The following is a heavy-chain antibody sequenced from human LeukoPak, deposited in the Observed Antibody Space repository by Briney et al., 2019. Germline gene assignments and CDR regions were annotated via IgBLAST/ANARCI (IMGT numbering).Heavy chain of an antibody. CDR2: VSSSSSTI. CDR1: GFTFSSYA. D-gene: IGHD1-26*01. Sequence: GGSLRLSCAASGFTFSSYAMSWVRQAPGKGLEWVSYVSSSSSTIYYADSVKGRFTISRDNAKNSLYLQMNSLRAEDTAVYYCARVGQWELLDYWGQGTLVTVSS. J-gene: IGHJ4*02. V-gene: IGHV3-48*01. CDR3: ARVGQWELLDY.